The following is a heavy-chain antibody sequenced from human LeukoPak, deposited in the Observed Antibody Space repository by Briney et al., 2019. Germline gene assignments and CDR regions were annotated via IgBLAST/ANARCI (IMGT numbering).Heavy chain of an antibody. Sequence: PPETLSLTCAVYGGSFSGYYWSWIRQPPGKGLEWIGEINHSGSTNYNPSLKSRVTISVDTSKNQFSLKLSSVTAADTAVYYCARGGRIVGATPVLDYWGQGTLVTVSS. V-gene: IGHV4-34*01. D-gene: IGHD1-26*01. CDR1: GGSFSGYY. CDR2: INHSGST. CDR3: ARGGRIVGATPVLDY. J-gene: IGHJ4*02.